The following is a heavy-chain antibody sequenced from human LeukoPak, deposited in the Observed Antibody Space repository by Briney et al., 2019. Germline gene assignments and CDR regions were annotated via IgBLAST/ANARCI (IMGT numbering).Heavy chain of an antibody. V-gene: IGHV1-2*02. J-gene: IGHJ3*01. Sequence: ASVKVSCKASGYTFTNYGISWVRQAPGQGLEWMGWINPNSGGTNYAQKFQGRVTMTRDTSISTAYMELSRLRSDDTAVYYCARYYYDTSSVFDVWGQGTRVTVSS. CDR2: INPNSGGT. D-gene: IGHD3-22*01. CDR3: ARYYYDTSSVFDV. CDR1: GYTFTNYG.